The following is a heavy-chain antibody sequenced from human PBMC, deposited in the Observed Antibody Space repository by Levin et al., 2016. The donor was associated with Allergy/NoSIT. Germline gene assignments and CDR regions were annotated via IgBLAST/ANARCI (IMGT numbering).Heavy chain of an antibody. CDR2: ISGSGGST. Sequence: WIRQPPGKGLEWVSAISGSGGSTYYADSVKGRFTISRDNSKNTLYLQMNSLRAEDTAVYYCAKYSFTERGKTTVTNWGQGTLVTVSS. CDR3: AKYSFTERGKTTVTN. J-gene: IGHJ4*02. D-gene: IGHD4-17*01. V-gene: IGHV3-23*01.